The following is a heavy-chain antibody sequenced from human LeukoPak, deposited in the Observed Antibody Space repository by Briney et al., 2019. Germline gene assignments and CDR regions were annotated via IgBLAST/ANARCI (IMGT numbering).Heavy chain of an antibody. Sequence: GGSLRLSCAASGFTVSSNYMSWVRQAPGKGLEWVSVIYSGGSTYYADSVKGRFTISRDNSKNTLYLQMNSLRAKDTAVYYCASYGGNPLDAFDIWGQGTMVTVSS. CDR3: ASYGGNPLDAFDI. V-gene: IGHV3-66*01. D-gene: IGHD4-23*01. CDR1: GFTVSSNY. CDR2: IYSGGST. J-gene: IGHJ3*02.